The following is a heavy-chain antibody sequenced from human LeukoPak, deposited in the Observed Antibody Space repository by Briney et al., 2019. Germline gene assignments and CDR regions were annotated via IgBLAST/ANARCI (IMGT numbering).Heavy chain of an antibody. CDR1: GFTFSNAW. CDR2: IKGKTDGGTT. V-gene: IGHV3-15*01. J-gene: IGHJ6*03. D-gene: IGHD2-15*01. Sequence: GGSLRLSCAASGFTFSNAWMSWVRQAPGKGLEWVGRIKGKTDGGTTDYAAPVKGRFTISRDDSKNTLYLQMNSLKTEDTAVYYCTTLVVDPWGYYYYMDVWGKGTTVTVSS. CDR3: TTLVVDPWGYYYYMDV.